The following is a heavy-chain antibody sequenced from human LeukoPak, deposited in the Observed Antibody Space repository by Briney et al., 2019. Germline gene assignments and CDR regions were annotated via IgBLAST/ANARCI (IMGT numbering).Heavy chain of an antibody. CDR1: GYTFTSYD. Sequence: ASVKVSCKASGYTFTSYDINWVRQATGQGLEWMGWMNPNSGNTGYAQKFQGRVTMTRNTSISTAYMELSSLRSEDTAVYYCARSPFGYCGGDCSSEGAFDIWGQGTMVTVSS. V-gene: IGHV1-8*01. D-gene: IGHD2-21*02. CDR2: MNPNSGNT. CDR3: ARSPFGYCGGDCSSEGAFDI. J-gene: IGHJ3*02.